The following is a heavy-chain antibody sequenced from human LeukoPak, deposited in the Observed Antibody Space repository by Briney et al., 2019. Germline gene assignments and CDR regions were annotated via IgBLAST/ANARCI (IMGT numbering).Heavy chain of an antibody. CDR1: GFTVSSNY. D-gene: IGHD3-22*01. Sequence: PGGSLRLSCAASGFTVSSNYMSWVRQAPGKGLEWVSAISGSGGSTYYADSVRGRFTISRDNSKNTLYLQMNSLRAEDTAVYYCAKQLPTKGLHKYYYDSSGYYAFDYWGQGTLVTVSS. J-gene: IGHJ4*02. V-gene: IGHV3-23*01. CDR3: AKQLPTKGLHKYYYDSSGYYAFDY. CDR2: ISGSGGST.